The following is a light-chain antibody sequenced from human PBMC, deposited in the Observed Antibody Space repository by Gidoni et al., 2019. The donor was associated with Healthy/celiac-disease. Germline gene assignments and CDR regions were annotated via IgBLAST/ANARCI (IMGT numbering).Light chain of an antibody. J-gene: IGLJ3*02. V-gene: IGLV2-14*03. CDR1: SSDVGGYNY. CDR2: DVS. Sequence: HSALTQPASVSESPGQSVTISCTGTSSDVGGYNYVSWYQQHPGKAPKLMSYDVSNRPAGVSNRFSGSKSGNTASLTISGLQAEDEADYYCSSYTSSSTPWVFGGGTKLTVL. CDR3: SSYTSSSTPWV.